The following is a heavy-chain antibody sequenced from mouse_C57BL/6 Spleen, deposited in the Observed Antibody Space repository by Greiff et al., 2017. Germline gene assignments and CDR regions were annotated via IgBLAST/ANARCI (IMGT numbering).Heavy chain of an antibody. J-gene: IGHJ1*03. CDR2: IDPNSGGT. Sequence: QVQLQQPGAELVKPGASVKLSCKASGYTFTSYWMHWVKQRPGRGLEWIGRIDPNSGGTKYNEKFKSKATLTVDKPSSTAYMQLSSLTSEDSAVYYCASGGVMINPYWYFDVWGTGTTVTVSS. CDR3: ASGGVMINPYWYFDV. V-gene: IGHV1-72*01. CDR1: GYTFTSYW. D-gene: IGHD2-4*01.